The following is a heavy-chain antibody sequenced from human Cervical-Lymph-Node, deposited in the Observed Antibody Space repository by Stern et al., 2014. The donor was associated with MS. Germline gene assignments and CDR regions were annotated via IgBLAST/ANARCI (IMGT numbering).Heavy chain of an antibody. CDR2: IYYSGST. D-gene: IGHD5-12*01. Sequence: QVQLQESGPGLVKPSETLSLTCTVSSGSISSYYWSWIRQPPGKGLEWIGYIYYSGSTNYNPSLKSRVTISVDTSKNQFSLKLSSVTAADTAVYYCARDSGDESFLDYWGQGTLVTVSS. CDR3: ARDSGDESFLDY. V-gene: IGHV4-59*01. CDR1: SGSISSYY. J-gene: IGHJ4*02.